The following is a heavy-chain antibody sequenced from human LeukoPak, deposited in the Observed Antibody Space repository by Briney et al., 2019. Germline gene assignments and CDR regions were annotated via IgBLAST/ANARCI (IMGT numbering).Heavy chain of an antibody. CDR3: ARGRSSGWYSRSVRFDY. CDR1: GGSISSSSYY. J-gene: IGHJ4*02. D-gene: IGHD6-19*01. V-gene: IGHV4-39*07. CDR2: INHSGST. Sequence: PSETLSLTCTVSGGSISSSSYYWSWIRQPPGKGLEWIGEINHSGSTNYNPSLKSRVTISVDTSKNQFSLKLSSVTAADTAVYYCARGRSSGWYSRSVRFDYWGQGTLVTVSS.